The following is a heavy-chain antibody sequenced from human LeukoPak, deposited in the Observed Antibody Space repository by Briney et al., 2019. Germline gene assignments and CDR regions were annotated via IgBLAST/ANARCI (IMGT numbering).Heavy chain of an antibody. Sequence: ASVKVSCTASGYTFTSYGISWVRQAPGQGLEWMGWISAYNGNTNYAQKLQGRVTMTTDTSTSTAYMELRSLRSDDTAVYYCARTEDYYDSSGYSYWGQGTLVTVSS. CDR1: GYTFTSYG. V-gene: IGHV1-18*01. CDR3: ARTEDYYDSSGYSY. CDR2: ISAYNGNT. J-gene: IGHJ4*02. D-gene: IGHD3-22*01.